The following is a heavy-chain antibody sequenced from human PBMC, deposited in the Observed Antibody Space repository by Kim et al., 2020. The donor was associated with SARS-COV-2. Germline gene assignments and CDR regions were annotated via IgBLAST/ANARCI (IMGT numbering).Heavy chain of an antibody. D-gene: IGHD3-10*01. J-gene: IGHJ5*02. CDR3: ARESSGSYNWLDP. CDR2: INGGNGYT. CDR1: GYTFDTYA. Sequence: ASVKVSCKASGYTFDTYALYWVRQAPGQRFEWIVWINGGNGYTRYSQNFQGRVTITRDTSATTAYMELCSLTSKDTAVYYCARESSGSYNWLDPLGQGTLVTVSS. V-gene: IGHV1-3*01.